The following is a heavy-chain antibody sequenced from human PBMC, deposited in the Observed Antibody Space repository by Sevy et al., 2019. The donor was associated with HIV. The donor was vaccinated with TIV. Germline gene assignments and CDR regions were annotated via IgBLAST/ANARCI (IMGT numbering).Heavy chain of an antibody. CDR3: AKDQGASSGYSPKYFQH. Sequence: GGSLRLSCAASGFTFSSYAMSWVRQAPGKGLEWVSAISGSGGSTYYAYSVKGRFTISRDNSKNTLYLQMNSLRAEDTAVYYCAKDQGASSGYSPKYFQHWGQGTLVTVSS. V-gene: IGHV3-23*01. J-gene: IGHJ1*01. CDR1: GFTFSSYA. CDR2: ISGSGGST. D-gene: IGHD3-22*01.